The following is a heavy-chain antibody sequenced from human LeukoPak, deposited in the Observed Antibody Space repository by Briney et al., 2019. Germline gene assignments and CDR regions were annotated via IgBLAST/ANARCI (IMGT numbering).Heavy chain of an antibody. CDR2: IYHSGST. V-gene: IGHV4-38-2*02. CDR3: ASRITMIVVANHAFDI. D-gene: IGHD3-22*01. CDR1: GYSISSGYY. J-gene: IGHJ3*02. Sequence: SGTLSLTCTVSGYSISSGYYWGWIRQPPGKGLEWIGSIYHSGSTYYNPSLKSRVTISVDTSKNQFSLKLSSVTAADTAVYYCASRITMIVVANHAFDIWGQGTMVTVSS.